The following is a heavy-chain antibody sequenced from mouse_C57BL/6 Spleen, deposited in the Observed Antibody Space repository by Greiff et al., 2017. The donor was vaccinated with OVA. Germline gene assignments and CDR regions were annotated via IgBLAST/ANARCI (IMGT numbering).Heavy chain of an antibody. V-gene: IGHV1-55*01. Sequence: VQLQQPGAELVKPGASVKMSCKASGYTFTSYWITWVKQRPGQGLEWIGDIYPGSGSTNYNEKFKSKATLTADTSSSTAYMQRSSLTSEDSAVYDCARSLLHTGYFDVWGTGTTVTVSS. J-gene: IGHJ1*03. CDR2: IYPGSGST. D-gene: IGHD1-1*01. CDR1: GYTFTSYW. CDR3: ARSLLHTGYFDV.